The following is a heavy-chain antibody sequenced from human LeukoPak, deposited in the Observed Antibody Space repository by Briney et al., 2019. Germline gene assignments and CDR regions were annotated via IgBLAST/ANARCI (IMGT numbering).Heavy chain of an antibody. J-gene: IGHJ4*02. CDR1: GFTFSSYA. Sequence: GGSLRLSCAASGFTFSSYAMHWVRQAPGKGLEWVAVISYDGSNKYYADSVKGRFTISRDNSKNTLYLQMNSLRAEDTAVYYCARDSDDPPFDYWGQKTLVSVSS. CDR2: ISYDGSNK. V-gene: IGHV3-30-3*01. CDR3: ARDSDDPPFDY. D-gene: IGHD1-1*01.